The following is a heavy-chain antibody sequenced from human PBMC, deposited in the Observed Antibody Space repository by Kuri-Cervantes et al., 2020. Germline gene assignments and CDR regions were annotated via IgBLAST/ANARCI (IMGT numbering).Heavy chain of an antibody. CDR1: GFTFSSYA. Sequence: GESLKISCAASGFTFSSYAMTWVRQAPGKGLEWVSTISGGGDYTYHADSVKGRFTISRDNSKNTLYLQMNSLRAEDTAVYYCASRSGSLPTMKYGMDVWGQGTTVTVS. V-gene: IGHV3-23*01. J-gene: IGHJ6*02. CDR3: ASRSGSLPTMKYGMDV. D-gene: IGHD6-25*01. CDR2: ISGGGDYT.